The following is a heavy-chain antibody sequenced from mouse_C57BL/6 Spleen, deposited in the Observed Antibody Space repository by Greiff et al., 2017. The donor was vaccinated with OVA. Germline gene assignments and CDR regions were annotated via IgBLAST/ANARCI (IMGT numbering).Heavy chain of an antibody. J-gene: IGHJ4*01. CDR2: INPSTGGT. CDR3: ARPHYDYDLYAMDY. Sequence: EVQRVESGPELVKPGASVKISCKASGYSFTGYYMNWVKQSPEKSLEWIGEINPSTGGTTYNQKFKAKATLTVDKSSSTAYMQLKSLTSEDSAVYYCARPHYDYDLYAMDYWGQGTSVTVSS. CDR1: GYSFTGYY. V-gene: IGHV1-42*01. D-gene: IGHD2-4*01.